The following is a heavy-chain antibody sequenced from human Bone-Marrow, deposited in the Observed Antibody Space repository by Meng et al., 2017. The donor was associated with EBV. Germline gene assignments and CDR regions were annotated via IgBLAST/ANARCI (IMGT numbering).Heavy chain of an antibody. V-gene: IGHV4-4*02. CDR2: IYHSGST. D-gene: IGHD3-22*01. CDR3: AKGGGYYYDSSGFHYDY. J-gene: IGHJ4*02. Sequence: VEVEGSGPGPGKPSGTLSLPCAVSGGSISSNNWWSWVRQPPGKGLECIGEIYHSGSTNYNSSLKSRVTISVDKSKNQFSLKLSSVTAADTAVYYCAKGGGYYYDSSGFHYDYWGQGTLVTVSS. CDR1: GGSISSNNW.